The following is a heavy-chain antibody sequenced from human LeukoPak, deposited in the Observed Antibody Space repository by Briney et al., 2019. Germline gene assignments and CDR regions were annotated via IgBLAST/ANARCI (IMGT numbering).Heavy chain of an antibody. D-gene: IGHD5-12*01. Sequence: ASVKVSCKASGYTFTGYYMHWVRQAPGQGLEWMGWISTYNGNTNYAQKLQGRVTMTTDTSTSTAYMELRSLRSDDTAVYYCARGTTADIDYWGQGTLVTVSS. J-gene: IGHJ4*02. CDR1: GYTFTGYY. CDR2: ISTYNGNT. CDR3: ARGTTADIDY. V-gene: IGHV1-18*04.